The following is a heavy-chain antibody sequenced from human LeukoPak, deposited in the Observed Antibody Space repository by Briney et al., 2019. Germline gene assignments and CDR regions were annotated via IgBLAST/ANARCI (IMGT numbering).Heavy chain of an antibody. Sequence: ALVKVSCKASGYTFTGYYMHWVRQAPGQGLEWMGWINPNSGGTNYAQKFQGRVTMTRDTSISTAYMELSRLRSDDTAVYYCAREAAAAGTFDYWGQGTLVTVSS. J-gene: IGHJ4*02. CDR3: AREAAAAGTFDY. V-gene: IGHV1-2*02. D-gene: IGHD6-13*01. CDR2: INPNSGGT. CDR1: GYTFTGYY.